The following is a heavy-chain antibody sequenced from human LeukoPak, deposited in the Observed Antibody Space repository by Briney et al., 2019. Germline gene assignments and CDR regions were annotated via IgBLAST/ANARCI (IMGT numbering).Heavy chain of an antibody. CDR1: GGTFSSYA. J-gene: IGHJ4*02. Sequence: EASVKVTCKASGGTFSSYAISWVRQAPVQGLEWMGGIIPIIGTANNAQKFQGRVTIAADKSTSTAYLELSSLRSEDTAVYYCARGYWVLRFLEWLTYFDYWGQGTLVTVSS. CDR3: ARGYWVLRFLEWLTYFDY. D-gene: IGHD3-3*01. V-gene: IGHV1-69*06. CDR2: IIPIIGTA.